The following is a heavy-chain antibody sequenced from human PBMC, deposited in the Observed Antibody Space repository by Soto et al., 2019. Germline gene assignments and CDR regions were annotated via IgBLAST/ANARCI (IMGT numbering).Heavy chain of an antibody. V-gene: IGHV4-59*08. Sequence: SETLSLTCTVSGGSISSYYWSWIRQPPGKGLEWIGYIYYSGSTNYNPSLKSRVTISVDTPKNQFSLKLSLVIAADTAVYYCARGGIVVVPAAIEGYYYYGMDVWGQGTTVTVSS. J-gene: IGHJ6*02. CDR2: IYYSGST. D-gene: IGHD2-2*01. CDR3: ARGGIVVVPAAIEGYYYYGMDV. CDR1: GGSISSYY.